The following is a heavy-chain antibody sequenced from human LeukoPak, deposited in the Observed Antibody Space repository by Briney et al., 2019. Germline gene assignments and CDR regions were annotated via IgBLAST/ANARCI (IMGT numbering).Heavy chain of an antibody. CDR3: ARHNLLGYARYYYYMDV. CDR1: GYSFTTHW. Sequence: HGESLKISCKGSGYSFTTHWIGWVRQMPGKGLEWMGIIYPGDSDTRYSPSFQGQVTISADKSISTAYLQWSSLKASDTAMYYCARHNLLGYARYYYYMDVWGKGTTVTVSS. CDR2: IYPGDSDT. J-gene: IGHJ6*03. V-gene: IGHV5-51*01. D-gene: IGHD1-1*01.